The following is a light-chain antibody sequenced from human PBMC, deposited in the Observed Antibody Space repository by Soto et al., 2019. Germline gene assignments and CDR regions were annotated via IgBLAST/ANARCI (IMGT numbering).Light chain of an antibody. Sequence: QSVLTQSPSASASLGASVKLTCTLTRGHSSYAIAWHQQQPEKGPRYLMKLNSDVSHNKGDGIPDRFSGSSSGAERYLTISSLQSEDEAIYYCQTWDSGTWVFGGGTKLTVL. CDR3: QTWDSGTWV. CDR1: RGHSSYA. J-gene: IGLJ3*02. CDR2: LNSDVSH. V-gene: IGLV4-69*01.